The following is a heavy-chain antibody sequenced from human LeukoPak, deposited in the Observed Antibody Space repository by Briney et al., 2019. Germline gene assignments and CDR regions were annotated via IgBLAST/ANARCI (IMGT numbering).Heavy chain of an antibody. V-gene: IGHV4/OR15-8*01. CDR2: IHRSGSP. D-gene: IGHD1-14*01. CDR3: ASEILGGFNPGDY. Sequence: SETLSLTCTVSLDSTTSNFWRWVRQPPGKGLEWIGEIHRSGSPNYNPSLQSRVTISIDRSRNQIALELSSVTAADTAVYYCASEILGGFNPGDYWGQGTLVTVSS. CDR1: LDSTTSNF. J-gene: IGHJ4*02.